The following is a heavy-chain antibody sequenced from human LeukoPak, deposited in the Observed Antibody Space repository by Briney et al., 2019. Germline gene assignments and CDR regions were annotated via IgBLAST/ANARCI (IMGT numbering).Heavy chain of an antibody. J-gene: IGHJ4*02. D-gene: IGHD3-22*01. Sequence: SETLSLTCTVSGGSISCYYWSWIRQPAGKGLEWIGRIYTSGSTNYNPSLKSRVTMSVDTSKNQFSLKLSSVTAADTAVYYCARSIDYYDSSGPDYWGQGTLVTVSS. CDR2: IYTSGST. CDR3: ARSIDYYDSSGPDY. V-gene: IGHV4-4*07. CDR1: GGSISCYY.